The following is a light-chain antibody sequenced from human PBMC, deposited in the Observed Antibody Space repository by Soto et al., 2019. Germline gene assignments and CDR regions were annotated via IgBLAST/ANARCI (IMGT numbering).Light chain of an antibody. Sequence: QSALTQPASVSGSPGQSITISCTGTSSDVGGYNYVSWYQQHPGKAPKLMIYDVSNRPSGVSNRFSGSKSGNTASLTISGIQAEDEADYYCSSYTSSSTVVFGGETKVTVL. J-gene: IGLJ2*01. CDR3: SSYTSSSTVV. V-gene: IGLV2-14*01. CDR2: DVS. CDR1: SSDVGGYNY.